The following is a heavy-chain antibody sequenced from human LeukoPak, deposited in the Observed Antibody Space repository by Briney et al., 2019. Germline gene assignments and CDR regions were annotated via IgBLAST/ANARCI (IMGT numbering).Heavy chain of an antibody. CDR1: GFTFSSYA. CDR3: AKGQITMVRGVKTIPDY. D-gene: IGHD3-10*01. Sequence: PGGSLRLSCAASGFTFSSYAMSWVRQAPGKGLEWVSAISGSGGSTYYADSVKGRFTISRDNSKNTLYLQMNSLRAEDTAVYYCAKGQITMVRGVKTIPDYWGQGTLVTVSS. CDR2: ISGSGGST. V-gene: IGHV3-23*01. J-gene: IGHJ4*02.